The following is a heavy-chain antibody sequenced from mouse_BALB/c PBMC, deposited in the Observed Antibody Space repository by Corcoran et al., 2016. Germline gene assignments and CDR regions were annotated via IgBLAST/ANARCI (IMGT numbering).Heavy chain of an antibody. CDR3: ARSNVYYYGSSDYAMDY. Sequence: EVQLQQSGAELVKPGASVKLSCTASGFNIKDTYMHWVKQRPEQGLEWIGRIDPANGNTKYDPKFQGKATITADTSSNTAYLQLSSLTSEDTAVYYCARSNVYYYGSSDYAMDYWGQGTSVTVSS. D-gene: IGHD1-1*01. J-gene: IGHJ4*01. CDR2: IDPANGNT. CDR1: GFNIKDTY. V-gene: IGHV14-3*02.